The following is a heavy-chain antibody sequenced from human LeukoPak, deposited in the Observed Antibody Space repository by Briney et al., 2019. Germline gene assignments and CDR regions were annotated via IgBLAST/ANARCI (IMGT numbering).Heavy chain of an antibody. V-gene: IGHV1-69*05. D-gene: IGHD6-19*01. CDR2: IIPVLGAA. J-gene: IGHJ4*02. Sequence: ASVKVSCKASRGTFRSYAISWVRQAPGQGLEWMGGIIPVLGAANYTQKFQGRVTITTDESTSAAYLELSSLRSEDTAIYYCARVHSSGWFYFDYWGQGTLVTVSS. CDR3: ARVHSSGWFYFDY. CDR1: RGTFRSYA.